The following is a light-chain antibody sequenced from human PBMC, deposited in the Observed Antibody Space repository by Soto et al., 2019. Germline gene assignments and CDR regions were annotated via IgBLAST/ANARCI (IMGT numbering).Light chain of an antibody. CDR1: SSDIGAYNY. J-gene: IGLJ2*01. V-gene: IGLV2-14*01. CDR2: DVT. Sequence: QSVLTQPASVSGSPGQSITISCTGTSSDIGAYNYVSWYQQHPGKAPKLMIYDVTYRPSGVSNRFSGSKSGNTASLTISRLQAEDEADYYCSSYTTNTNLIFGGGTKLTVL. CDR3: SSYTTNTNLI.